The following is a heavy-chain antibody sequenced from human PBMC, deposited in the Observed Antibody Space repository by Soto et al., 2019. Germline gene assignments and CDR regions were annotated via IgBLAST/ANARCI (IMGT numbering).Heavy chain of an antibody. CDR1: GGSITGYY. CDR2: IYFSGTT. D-gene: IGHD5-12*01. Sequence: SETLSLTCSVSGGSITGYYWNWVRQPPGKGLEWIGYIYFSGTTNYNPSLKSRLTISVDTSKNQFSLRLSSVTAADTAVYYCVRGYGGYNHYFDSWGQGT. J-gene: IGHJ4*02. CDR3: VRGYGGYNHYFDS. V-gene: IGHV4-59*01.